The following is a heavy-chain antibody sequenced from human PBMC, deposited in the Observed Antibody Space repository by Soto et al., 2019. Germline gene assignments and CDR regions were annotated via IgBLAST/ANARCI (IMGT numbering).Heavy chain of an antibody. D-gene: IGHD6-19*01. J-gene: IGHJ4*02. CDR3: ARGRSSGWFFDY. CDR2: TYYRSQWYN. V-gene: IGHV6-1*01. CDR1: GDSVSSNSAA. Sequence: QTLSLTCSISGDSVSSNSAAWNWIRQSPSRGLEWLGRTYYRSQWYNEYAVSVKSRITINPDTSENQFSLQLNSVTPEDTAVYYCARGRSSGWFFDYWGPGILVTVSS.